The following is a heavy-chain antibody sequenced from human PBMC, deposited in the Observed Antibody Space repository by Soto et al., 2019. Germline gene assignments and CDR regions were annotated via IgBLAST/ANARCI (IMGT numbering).Heavy chain of an antibody. CDR2: ITSSGSST. CDR1: GFSFWNYA. Sequence: PGWSLRLSCAACGFSFWNYAMSVVRKAPGKGLEWVSTITSSGSSTYYADSVRGRFTISRDNSKNTLYLQLNSLRAEDTAVYYCAKEGAVILTPFDFWGQGTLVTVSS. CDR3: AKEGAVILTPFDF. J-gene: IGHJ4*02. D-gene: IGHD3-3*01. V-gene: IGHV3-23*01.